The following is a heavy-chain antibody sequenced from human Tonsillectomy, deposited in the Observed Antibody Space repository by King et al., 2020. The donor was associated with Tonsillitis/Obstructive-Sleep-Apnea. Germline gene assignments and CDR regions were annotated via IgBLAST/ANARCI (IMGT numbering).Heavy chain of an antibody. CDR3: ARDGRYDFWSGYKDV. CDR1: GFTFSSYW. V-gene: IGHV3-7*04. CDR2: ITQDGSEK. J-gene: IGHJ6*04. Sequence: VQLVESGGGLVQPGGSLRLSCAASGFTFSSYWMSWVRQAPGKGLEWLANITQDGSEKYYVFSVKGRFTSSRDNAKNSLYLQMNRLRAEDTAVYYCARDGRYDFWSGYKDVWGKGTTVTVSS. D-gene: IGHD3-3*01.